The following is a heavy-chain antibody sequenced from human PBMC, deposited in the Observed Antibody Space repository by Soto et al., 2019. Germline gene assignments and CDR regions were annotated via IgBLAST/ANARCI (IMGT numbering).Heavy chain of an antibody. CDR2: IYYSGST. Sequence: PSETLSLTCTVSGGSISSGGYYWSWIRQHPGKGLEWIGYIYYSGSTYYNPSLKSRVTISVDTSKNQFSLKLSSVTAADTAVYYCARESRAFRDILGPDDWGQGTLVTVSS. D-gene: IGHD2-15*01. CDR3: ARESRAFRDILGPDD. CDR1: GGSISSGGYY. V-gene: IGHV4-31*03. J-gene: IGHJ4*02.